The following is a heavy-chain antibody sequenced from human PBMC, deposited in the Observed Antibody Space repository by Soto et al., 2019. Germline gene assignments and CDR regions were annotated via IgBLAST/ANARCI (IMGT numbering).Heavy chain of an antibody. V-gene: IGHV4-39*01. J-gene: IGHJ4*02. CDR1: GGSISSSSYY. CDR3: ASGSGSSDLFDY. D-gene: IGHD3-10*01. CDR2: IYYSGST. Sequence: SETLSLTCTVSGGSISSSSYYWGWIRQPPGKGLEWIGSIYYSGSTYYNPSLKSRVTISVDTSKNQFSLKLSSVTAADTAVYYCASGSGSSDLFDYWGQGTLVTVSS.